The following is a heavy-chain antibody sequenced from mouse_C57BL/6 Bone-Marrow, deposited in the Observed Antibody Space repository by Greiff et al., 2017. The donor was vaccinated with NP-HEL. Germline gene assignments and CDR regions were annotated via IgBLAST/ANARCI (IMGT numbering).Heavy chain of an antibody. D-gene: IGHD1-1*01. V-gene: IGHV5-6*01. CDR1: GFTFSSYG. Sequence: EVKLVESGGDLVKPGWSLKLSCAASGFTFSSYGMSWVRQTPDKRLEWVATISSGGSYTYYPDSVKGRFTISRDNAKNTLYLQMSSLKSEDTAMYYCARHSNYAMDYWGQGTSVTVSS. CDR2: ISSGGSYT. J-gene: IGHJ4*01. CDR3: ARHSNYAMDY.